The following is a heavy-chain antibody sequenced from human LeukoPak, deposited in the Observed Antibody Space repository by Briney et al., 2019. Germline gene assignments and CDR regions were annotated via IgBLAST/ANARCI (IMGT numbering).Heavy chain of an antibody. CDR2: ISTSGTYV. J-gene: IGHJ4*02. Sequence: GGSLRLSCAASGFTFSNYSMNWVRQAPGKGLEWVSSISTSGTYVHYGDSVKGRFTIYRDNAKKSVFLQMNRLGAEDTAVYFCARVPHVAAALSGNYYYFDFWGQGTLVTVSS. CDR3: ARVPHVAAALSGNYYYFDF. D-gene: IGHD1-26*01. CDR1: GFTFSNYS. V-gene: IGHV3-21*01.